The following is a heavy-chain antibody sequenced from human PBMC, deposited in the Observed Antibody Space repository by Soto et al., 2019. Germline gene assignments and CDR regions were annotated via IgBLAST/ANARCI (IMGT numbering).Heavy chain of an antibody. V-gene: IGHV1-69*13. CDR3: ARVSRIYCSSTSCYFDYYYGMDV. D-gene: IGHD2-2*01. CDR1: GGTFSSYA. CDR2: IIPIFGTA. J-gene: IGHJ6*02. Sequence: SVKVSCKASGGTFSSYAISWVRQAPGQGLEWMGGIIPIFGTANYAQKFQGRVTITADESTGTAYMELSSLRSEDTAVYYCARVSRIYCSSTSCYFDYYYGMDVWGQGTTVTVS.